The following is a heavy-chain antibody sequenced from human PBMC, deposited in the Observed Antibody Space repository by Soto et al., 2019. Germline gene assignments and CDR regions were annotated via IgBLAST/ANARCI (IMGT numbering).Heavy chain of an antibody. CDR1: GFGFSTHA. J-gene: IGHJ4*02. V-gene: IGHV3-23*01. CDR3: AKAGKYQLLSPRYFDY. Sequence: PGGSLRLSCAASGFGFSTHALSWVRQAPGKGLEWLSSITNTGITTYYADSVKGRFTISRDNSKNTLYLQMNSLRAEDTAVYYCAKAGKYQLLSPRYFDYWGQGTLVTVSS. D-gene: IGHD2-2*01. CDR2: ITNTGITT.